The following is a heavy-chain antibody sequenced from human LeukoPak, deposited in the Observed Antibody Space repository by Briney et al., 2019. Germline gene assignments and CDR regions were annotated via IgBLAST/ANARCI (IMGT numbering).Heavy chain of an antibody. Sequence: PSETLSLTCTVSVGSISSYYWSWIRQPPGKGLEWIGYIYYSGSTNYNPSLKSRVTISVDTSKNQFSLKLSSVTAADTAAYYCARVSSGYSXREFDYWGQGTLVTVSS. D-gene: IGHD6-13*01. V-gene: IGHV4-59*01. J-gene: IGHJ4*02. CDR2: IYYSGST. CDR3: ARVSSGYSXREFDY. CDR1: VGSISSYY.